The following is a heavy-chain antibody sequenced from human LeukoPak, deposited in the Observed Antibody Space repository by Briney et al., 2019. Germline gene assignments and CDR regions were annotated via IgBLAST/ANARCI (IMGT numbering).Heavy chain of an antibody. CDR2: INYSGST. J-gene: IGHJ4*02. D-gene: IGHD2-2*01. CDR1: GGSISNYY. V-gene: IGHV4-59*08. CDR3: ARQAAANSIDY. Sequence: SETLSLTCTVSGGSISNYYWNWIRHPPGKGLEWIGYINYSGSTTYNPSLKSRVTISVDTSKNQFSLKLTSATAADTAVYYCARQAAANSIDYWGQGTVVTVSS.